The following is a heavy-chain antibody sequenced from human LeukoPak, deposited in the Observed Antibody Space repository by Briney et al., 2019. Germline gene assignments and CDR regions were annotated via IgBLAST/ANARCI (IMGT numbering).Heavy chain of an antibody. CDR1: GGSISSYY. J-gene: IGHJ4*02. Sequence: PSETLSLTCTVSGGSISSYYWSWIRQPPGKGLEWTGYIYYSGSTNYNPSLKSRVTISVDTSKNQFSLKLSSVTAAGTAVYYCASGSGSYQVDYWGQGTLVTVSS. V-gene: IGHV4-59*01. CDR2: IYYSGST. CDR3: ASGSGSYQVDY. D-gene: IGHD1-26*01.